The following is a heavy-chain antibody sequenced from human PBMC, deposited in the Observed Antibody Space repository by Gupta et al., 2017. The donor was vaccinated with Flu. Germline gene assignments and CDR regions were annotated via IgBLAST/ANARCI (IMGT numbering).Heavy chain of an antibody. CDR3: AKDFLPPLAATPHAPFDY. Sequence: EVQLLESGGGLVQPGGSLRLSCAASGFTFTSYAMCWVRQAPGKGREWVSAISGSGGSTYYADSVKGRFTISRDNSKNTLYLQMNSLRAEDTAVYYCAKDFLPPLAATPHAPFDYWGQGTLVTVSS. CDR2: ISGSGGST. CDR1: GFTFTSYA. J-gene: IGHJ4*02. V-gene: IGHV3-23*01.